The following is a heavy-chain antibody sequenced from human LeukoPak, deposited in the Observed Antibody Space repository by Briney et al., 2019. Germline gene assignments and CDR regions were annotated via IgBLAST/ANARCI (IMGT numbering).Heavy chain of an antibody. CDR1: GYTFTVYY. D-gene: IGHD1-7*01. Sequence: ASLRVSSTASGYTFTVYYMHWVRQAPGQGLEWMGWINPNSGGTNYAQKFQGRVTMTRDTSISTAYMELSRLRSDDTAVYYCARGELGPEDYWGQGTLVTVSS. CDR2: INPNSGGT. V-gene: IGHV1-2*02. J-gene: IGHJ4*02. CDR3: ARGELGPEDY.